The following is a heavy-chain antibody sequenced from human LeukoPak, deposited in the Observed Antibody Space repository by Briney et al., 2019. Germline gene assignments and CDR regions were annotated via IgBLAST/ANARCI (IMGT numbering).Heavy chain of an antibody. CDR1: GGSISSYY. CDR3: ARGLERLNNWFDP. D-gene: IGHD1-1*01. J-gene: IGHJ5*02. Sequence: PSETLSLTCTVSGGSISSYYWSWIRPPAGKGLEWIGRIYTSGSTNYNPSLKSRVTISVDTSKNQFSLKLSSVTAADTAVYYCARGLERLNNWFDPWGQGTLVTVSS. CDR2: IYTSGST. V-gene: IGHV4-4*07.